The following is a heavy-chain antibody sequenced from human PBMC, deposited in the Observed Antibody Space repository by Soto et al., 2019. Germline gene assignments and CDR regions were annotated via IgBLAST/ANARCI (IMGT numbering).Heavy chain of an antibody. CDR2: IWPDGNKK. D-gene: IGHD2-8*01. V-gene: IGHV3-33*01. CDR3: ARGCTNGICYSPFDY. J-gene: IGHJ4*02. Sequence: GGSLRLSCAASGFSFSAYGMHWVRQAPGKGLEWVAAIWPDGNKKDYVDSVKGRFTISRDNSKNTLYLQMNSLRAEDTALYYCARGCTNGICYSPFDYWGQGTLVTVSS. CDR1: GFSFSAYG.